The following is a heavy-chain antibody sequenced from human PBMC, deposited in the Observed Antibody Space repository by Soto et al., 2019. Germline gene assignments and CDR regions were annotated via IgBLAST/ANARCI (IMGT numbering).Heavy chain of an antibody. CDR1: GYTFTSYA. Sequence: ASVKVSCKASGYTFTSYAMHWVRQAPGQRLEWMGWINAGNGNTKYSQKFQGRVTITRDTSASTAYMELSSLRSEDTAVYYCAGTMVRGVSPKNYYYYGMDVWGQGTTVTVS. V-gene: IGHV1-3*01. J-gene: IGHJ6*02. D-gene: IGHD3-10*01. CDR3: AGTMVRGVSPKNYYYYGMDV. CDR2: INAGNGNT.